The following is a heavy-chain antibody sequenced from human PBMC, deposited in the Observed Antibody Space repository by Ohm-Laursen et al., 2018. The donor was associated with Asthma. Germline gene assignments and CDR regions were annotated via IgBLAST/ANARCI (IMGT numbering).Heavy chain of an antibody. CDR3: ARFTIFGYYYYGMDV. Sequence: SLRLSCAAAGFTFRSYGMCWVRQAPGKGLEWVAVIWYDGSNKYYADSVKGQFTISRDNSKSTLYLQMNSLRAEDTAVYYCARFTIFGYYYYGMDVWGQGTTVTVSS. V-gene: IGHV3-33*01. CDR1: GFTFRSYG. CDR2: IWYDGSNK. J-gene: IGHJ6*02. D-gene: IGHD3-3*01.